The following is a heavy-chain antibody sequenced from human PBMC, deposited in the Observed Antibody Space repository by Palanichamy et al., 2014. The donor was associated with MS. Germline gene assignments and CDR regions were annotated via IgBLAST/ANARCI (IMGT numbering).Heavy chain of an antibody. D-gene: IGHD3-22*01. Sequence: QITLKESGPTLVKPTQTLTLTCTFSGFSLSTSGVGMNWIRQPPGKALEWLALIYWDDDKRYSPSLKSRLTITKDTSKNQVVLRMTNMDPVDTATYYCAHSVSRGYYFGSFDYWGQGALVTVSS. CDR2: IYWDDDK. J-gene: IGHJ4*02. CDR3: AHSVSRGYYFGSFDY. CDR1: GFSLSTSGVG. V-gene: IGHV2-5*02.